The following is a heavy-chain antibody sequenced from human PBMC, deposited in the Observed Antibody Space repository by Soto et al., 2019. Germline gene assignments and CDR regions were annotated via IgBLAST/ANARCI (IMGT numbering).Heavy chain of an antibody. CDR3: ASHSMTRSYSPGFDI. Sequence: PWETLSFPCTVSGCSISCRLCHWGLIRQPPGEGLERIASIKYSGTTVYNPPLNSRLTSSVATPKNHFALKLSSVTAAETAVYYCASHSMTRSYSPGFDIRGQGTMGT. CDR2: IKYSGTT. D-gene: IGHD1-26*01. J-gene: IGHJ3*02. CDR1: GCSISCRLCH. V-gene: IGHV4-39*02.